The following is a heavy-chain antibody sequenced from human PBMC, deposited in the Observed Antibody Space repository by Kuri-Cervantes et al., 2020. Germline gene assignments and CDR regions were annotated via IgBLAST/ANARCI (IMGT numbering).Heavy chain of an antibody. CDR2: INWNGGST. J-gene: IGHJ6*03. V-gene: IGHV3-20*04. D-gene: IGHD3-22*01. CDR1: GFTFDDYG. CDR3: ARDPIHYYDNPRQGYMDV. Sequence: GESLKISCAASGFTFDDYGMSWVRQGPGKGLEWVSDINWNGGSTGYADSVKGRFTISRDNAKNSLYLQMNSLRAEDTAVYYCARDPIHYYDNPRQGYMDVWGKGTTVTVSS.